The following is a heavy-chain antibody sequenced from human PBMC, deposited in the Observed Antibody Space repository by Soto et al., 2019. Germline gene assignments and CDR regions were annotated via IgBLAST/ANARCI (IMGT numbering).Heavy chain of an antibody. J-gene: IGHJ4*02. Sequence: PSETLSPTCTVSGGSISSSSCYWSWVRQPPGKGLEWIGEIYQSGSTNYNPSLESRVRMSVDKSRNQFSLKLTSVSAADTAVYYCARASGTIAAAAILDYWGQGTLVTVSS. D-gene: IGHD6-13*01. CDR3: ARASGTIAAAAILDY. V-gene: IGHV4-39*07. CDR1: GGSISSSSC. CDR2: IYQSGST.